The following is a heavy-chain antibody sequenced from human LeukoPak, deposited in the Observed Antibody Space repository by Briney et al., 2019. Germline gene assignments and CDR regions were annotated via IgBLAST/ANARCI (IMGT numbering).Heavy chain of an antibody. CDR2: IQFDGDTK. CDR3: AKMDLTYIHY. J-gene: IGHJ4*02. CDR1: GFIFSNYA. D-gene: IGHD3/OR15-3a*01. Sequence: PGGSLRLSCAASGFIFSNYAVQWVRQTPGKGLEWVAFIQFDGDTKYYADAVRGRFTISRDNSKKTLYLHMNGLTPDDAAVYYCAKMDLTYIHYWGQGALVTVSS. V-gene: IGHV3-30*02.